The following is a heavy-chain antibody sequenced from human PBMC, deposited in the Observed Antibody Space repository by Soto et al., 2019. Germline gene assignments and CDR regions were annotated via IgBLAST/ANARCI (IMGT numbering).Heavy chain of an antibody. J-gene: IGHJ4*02. Sequence: ASVKVSCKPSGYTFTSYGFSWVRQAPGQGPEWMGWISTWNDGETDAQRFRGRVTMTTDTSTSTAYMELRSLRSDDTAVYYCARLNSDYAVDYWGQGTLVTVSS. CDR1: GYTFTSYG. D-gene: IGHD5-12*01. CDR3: ARLNSDYAVDY. V-gene: IGHV1-18*04. CDR2: ISTWNDGE.